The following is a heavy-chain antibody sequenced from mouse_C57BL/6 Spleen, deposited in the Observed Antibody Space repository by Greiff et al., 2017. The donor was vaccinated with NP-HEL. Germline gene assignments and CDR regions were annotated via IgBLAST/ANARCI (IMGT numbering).Heavy chain of an antibody. CDR2: IRNKANGYTT. Sequence: EVQLVESGGGLVQPGGSLSLSCAASGFTFTDYYMSWVRQPPGKALEWLGFIRNKANGYTTEYSASVKGRFTISRDNSQSILYLQMNALRAEDSATYYCARRVVTTWYFDVWGTGTTVTVSS. CDR1: GFTFTDYY. CDR3: ARRVVTTWYFDV. V-gene: IGHV7-3*01. J-gene: IGHJ1*03. D-gene: IGHD2-2*01.